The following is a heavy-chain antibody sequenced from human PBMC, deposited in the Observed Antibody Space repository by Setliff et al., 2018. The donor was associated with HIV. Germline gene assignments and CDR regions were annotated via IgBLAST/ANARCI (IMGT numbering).Heavy chain of an antibody. J-gene: IGHJ4*02. D-gene: IGHD3-16*02. CDR1: GGSVSSSTTYY. CDR3: ARHWLSQDLVSGNYRSHYYFDY. V-gene: IGHV4-39*01. Sequence: PSETLSLTCTVSGGSVSSSTTYYWGWIRQPPGKGLEWIGSIYYSGSTPYSPSLKSRVTMSVATSKNQFSLKLTSVTAADTSVYYCARHWLSQDLVSGNYRSHYYFDYWGQGMLVTVSS. CDR2: IYYSGST.